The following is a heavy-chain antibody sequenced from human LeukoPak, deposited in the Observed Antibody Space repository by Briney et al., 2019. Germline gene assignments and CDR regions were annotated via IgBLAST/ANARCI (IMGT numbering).Heavy chain of an antibody. V-gene: IGHV4-39*01. CDR2: IYYSGST. CDR1: GGSISSSSYY. Sequence: SETLSLTCTVSGGSISSSSYYWGWIRQPPGKGLEWIGSIYYSGSTYYNPSLKSRVTISVDTSKNQFSLKLSSVTAADTAVYYCVRHWYSSSSRDAFDIWGQGTMVTVSS. J-gene: IGHJ3*02. CDR3: VRHWYSSSSRDAFDI. D-gene: IGHD6-6*01.